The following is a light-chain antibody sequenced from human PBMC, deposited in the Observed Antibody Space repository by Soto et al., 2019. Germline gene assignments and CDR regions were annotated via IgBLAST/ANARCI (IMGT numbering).Light chain of an antibody. CDR3: PAFNTAPLT. CDR2: SAS. Sequence: DIQMTQSPSSLSASVGDRVTITCRASQDISDYLAWYQPKPGKVPKLLIYSASTLQSGVPSRFSGRGSGTDFTLTISRLQPEDVATYYCPAFNTAPLTFGQGTRLEIK. CDR1: QDISDY. J-gene: IGKJ5*01. V-gene: IGKV1-27*01.